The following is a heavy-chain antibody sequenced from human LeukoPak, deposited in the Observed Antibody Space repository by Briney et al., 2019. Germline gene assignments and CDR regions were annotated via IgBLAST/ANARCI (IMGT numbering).Heavy chain of an antibody. CDR2: ISSSSSYK. CDR1: GFTFSDYY. CDR3: ARDYYGSGSSPFDY. Sequence: PGGSLRLSCAASGFTFSDYYMSWIRQAPGKGLEWVSYISSSSSYKNYANSVKGRFTISRDNAMNSLYLQMNSLRAEDTAMYYCARDYYGSGSSPFDYWGQGTLVTVSS. J-gene: IGHJ4*02. V-gene: IGHV3-11*06. D-gene: IGHD3-10*01.